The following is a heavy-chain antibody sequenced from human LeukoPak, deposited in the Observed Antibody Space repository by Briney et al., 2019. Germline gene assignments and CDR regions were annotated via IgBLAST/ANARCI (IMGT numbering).Heavy chain of an antibody. CDR1: GGSFSGYY. D-gene: IGHD3-3*01. CDR3: ARSLWSGWYYSDY. Sequence: SETLSLTCAVYGGSFSGYYWSWIRQPPGKGLEWIGEINHSGSTNYNPSLKSRVTISVDTSKNQFSLKLSSVTAADTAVYYCARSLWSGWYYSDYWGQGTLVTVSS. V-gene: IGHV4-34*01. CDR2: INHSGST. J-gene: IGHJ4*02.